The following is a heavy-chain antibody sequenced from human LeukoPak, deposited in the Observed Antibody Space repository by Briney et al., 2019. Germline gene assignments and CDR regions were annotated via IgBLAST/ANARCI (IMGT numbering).Heavy chain of an antibody. V-gene: IGHV3-74*01. J-gene: IGHJ4*02. Sequence: GGSLRLSCAASGNYLMHWVRQVPGQGLVWVSHINSGGSWTSYADSVKGRFTISKDNAKNTVYLQMNSLRAKDTAVYYCVSFYETYWGRGTLVTVSS. CDR1: GNYL. D-gene: IGHD2/OR15-2a*01. CDR2: INSGGSWT. CDR3: VSFYETY.